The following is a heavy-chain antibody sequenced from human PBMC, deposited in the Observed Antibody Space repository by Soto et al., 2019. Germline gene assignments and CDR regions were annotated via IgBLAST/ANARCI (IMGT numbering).Heavy chain of an antibody. CDR1: GFTFSSYA. Sequence: EVQLLESGGGLVQPGGSLRLSCAASGFTFSSYAMSWVRQAPGKGLEWVSAISGSGGSTYYADAVKGRFTISRDNSKNTLYLQMNSLRAEETAVYYCAKPFGYCSGGSCYPGDFDYWGQGNLVTVSS. D-gene: IGHD2-15*01. J-gene: IGHJ4*02. CDR3: AKPFGYCSGGSCYPGDFDY. V-gene: IGHV3-23*01. CDR2: ISGSGGST.